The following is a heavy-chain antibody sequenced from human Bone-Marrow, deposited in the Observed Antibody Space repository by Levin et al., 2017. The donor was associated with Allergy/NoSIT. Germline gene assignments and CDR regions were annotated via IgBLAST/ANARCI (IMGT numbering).Heavy chain of an antibody. CDR2: LNWNGAVF. J-gene: IGHJ4*02. CDR1: GFTFDQFA. D-gene: IGHD2-21*01. V-gene: IGHV3-9*01. CDR3: AKAGSDLSPDF. Sequence: PGGSLRLSCAASGFTFDQFAMHWIRQAPGKGLEWVSGLNWNGAVFGYADSVKGRFTVSRDNAKNALYLQMNSLRREDTGLYYCAKAGSDLSPDFWGQGTLVTVSS.